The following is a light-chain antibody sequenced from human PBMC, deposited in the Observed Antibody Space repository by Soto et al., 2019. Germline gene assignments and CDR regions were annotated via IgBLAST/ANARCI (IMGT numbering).Light chain of an antibody. J-gene: IGKJ2*01. CDR3: QQYGGSPPNT. V-gene: IGKV3-20*01. CDR2: GAS. CDR1: QSVTSSY. Sequence: EIVLTQSPGTLSLSPGERATLSCRASQSVTSSYLAWYQQKSGQAPRLLIYGASSRATGIPDRFSGSGSGTDFILTISRLEPEDFAVYYCQQYGGSPPNTFGQGTKLEIK.